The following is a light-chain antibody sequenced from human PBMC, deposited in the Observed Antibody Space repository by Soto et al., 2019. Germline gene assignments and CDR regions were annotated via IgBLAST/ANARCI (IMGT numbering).Light chain of an antibody. CDR3: ASSASSNTVL. CDR2: DVS. V-gene: IGLV2-14*03. CDR1: SSDIGGYNY. J-gene: IGLJ2*01. Sequence: QSVLTQPASVSGSPGQSITISCTGTSSDIGGYNYVSWYQQHPGKAPKLMIYDVSDRPSGVSNRLSGSKSGNTASLTISGLQAEDEADYYCASSASSNTVLFGGGTKLTVL.